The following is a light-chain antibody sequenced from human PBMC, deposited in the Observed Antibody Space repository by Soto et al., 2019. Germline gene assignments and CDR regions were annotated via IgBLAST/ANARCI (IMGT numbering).Light chain of an antibody. CDR1: QSVSSY. CDR3: QQRSNWPPAT. Sequence: EIVLTQSPATLSLSPGESATLSCRASQSVSSYLAWYQQKPGQAPRLLIYDASNRATGIPARFSGSGSGTDFTLIISSLEPEDFAVYYCQQRSNWPPATFGQGTKLEIK. V-gene: IGKV3-11*01. J-gene: IGKJ2*01. CDR2: DAS.